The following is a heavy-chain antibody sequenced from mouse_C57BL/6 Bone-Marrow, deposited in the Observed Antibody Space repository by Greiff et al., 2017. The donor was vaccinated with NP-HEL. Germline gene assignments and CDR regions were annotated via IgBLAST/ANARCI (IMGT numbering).Heavy chain of an antibody. CDR3: ARCGNYWYFDV. CDR2: INPNNGGT. J-gene: IGHJ1*03. Sequence: EVQLQQSGPELVKPGASVQISCKASGYTFTDYYMNWVKQSHGKSLEWIGDINPNNGGTSYNQKFKGKATLTVDKSSSTAYMELRSLTSEDSAVYYCARCGNYWYFDVWGTGTTVTVSS. V-gene: IGHV1-26*01. CDR1: GYTFTDYY. D-gene: IGHD1-1*02.